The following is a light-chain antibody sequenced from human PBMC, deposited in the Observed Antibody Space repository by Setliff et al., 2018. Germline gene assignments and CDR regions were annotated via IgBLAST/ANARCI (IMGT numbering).Light chain of an antibody. J-gene: IGLJ1*01. CDR2: EVS. Sequence: QSALPQPRSVSGSPGQSVTVSCTGTSSDVGGYKFVSWYQQYPGKVPRLLLYEVSKRPSGVPDRFSGSKSGNTASLTVSGLQPEDEADYYCCSYTDSSDLYVFGSGTKVTVL. V-gene: IGLV2-11*01. CDR1: SSDVGGYKF. CDR3: CSYTDSSDLYV.